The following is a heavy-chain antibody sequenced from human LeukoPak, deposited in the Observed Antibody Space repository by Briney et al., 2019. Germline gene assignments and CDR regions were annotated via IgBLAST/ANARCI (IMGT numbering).Heavy chain of an antibody. J-gene: IGHJ5*02. CDR1: GGSISSYY. Sequence: PSETLSLTCTVSGGSISSYYWSWIRQPPGKGLEWIGYIYYSGSTNYNPSLKSRVTTSVDTSKNQFSLKLSSVTAADTAVYYCARDQSAMVRGVISSWFDPWGQGTLVTVSS. D-gene: IGHD3-10*01. CDR2: IYYSGST. V-gene: IGHV4-59*01. CDR3: ARDQSAMVRGVISSWFDP.